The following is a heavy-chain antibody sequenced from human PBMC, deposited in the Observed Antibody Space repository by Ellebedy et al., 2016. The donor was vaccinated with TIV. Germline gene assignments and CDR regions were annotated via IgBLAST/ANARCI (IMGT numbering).Heavy chain of an antibody. D-gene: IGHD6-19*01. J-gene: IGHJ4*02. CDR2: ISSSSSGI. CDR1: GFTFSSHS. Sequence: GESLKISXAATGFTFSSHSMNWVRQAPGKGLEWVSYISSSSSGIYYAESVKGRFTISRDNAKNSLYLQMNSLRAEDTAVYYCARAPPGSGPDYWGQGTLVTVSS. V-gene: IGHV3-48*04. CDR3: ARAPPGSGPDY.